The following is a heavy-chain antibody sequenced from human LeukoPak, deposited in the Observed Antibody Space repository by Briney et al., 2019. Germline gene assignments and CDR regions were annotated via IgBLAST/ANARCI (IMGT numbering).Heavy chain of an antibody. J-gene: IGHJ4*02. CDR3: ARDSTYWYDSGSSGPHYFDY. Sequence: PGGSLRLSCGVSGITLSNGMSWVRQAPGKGLEWVSGISGSGGSTYYADSVKGRFSISRDNSKNTLYLQLNSLRAEDTSVYYCARDSTYWYDSGSSGPHYFDYWGQGTLVTVSS. D-gene: IGHD3-10*01. V-gene: IGHV3-23*01. CDR1: GITLSNG. CDR2: ISGSGGST.